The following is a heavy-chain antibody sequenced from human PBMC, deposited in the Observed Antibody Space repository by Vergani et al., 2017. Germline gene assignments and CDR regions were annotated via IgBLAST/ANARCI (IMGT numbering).Heavy chain of an antibody. CDR3: AKDRSSSGWSFDP. J-gene: IGHJ5*02. Sequence: EVQLVESGGGLIHPGGSLRLSCEGSGFSFSGYWMHWVRQSPEKGLVWVSRIKSDGSITNYADSVKGRFTISRDNAKNTLYLQMNSLRAEDTAVYYCAKDRSSSGWSFDPWGQGTLVTVSS. V-gene: IGHV3-74*01. CDR1: GFSFSGYW. D-gene: IGHD6-19*01. CDR2: IKSDGSIT.